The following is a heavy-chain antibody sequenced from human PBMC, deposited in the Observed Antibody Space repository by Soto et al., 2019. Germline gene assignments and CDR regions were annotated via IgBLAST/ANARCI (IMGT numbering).Heavy chain of an antibody. D-gene: IGHD3-9*01. CDR3: AIVHYDILTGYSLYYFDY. V-gene: IGHV1-8*01. CDR1: GYTFTSYD. J-gene: IGHJ4*02. Sequence: ASVKVSCKASGYTFTSYDINWVRQATGQGLEWMGWMNPNSGNTGYAQKFQGRVTMTRNTSISTAYMELSSLRSEDTAVYYCAIVHYDILTGYSLYYFDYWGQGTLVTVSS. CDR2: MNPNSGNT.